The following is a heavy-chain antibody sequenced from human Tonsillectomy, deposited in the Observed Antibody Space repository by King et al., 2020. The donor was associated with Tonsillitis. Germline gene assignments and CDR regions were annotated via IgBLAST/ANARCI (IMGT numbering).Heavy chain of an antibody. Sequence: VQLVESGGGLVQPGGSLRLSCAASGFTVSSNYMSWVRQAPGKGLEWVSVIYSGGSTYYADSVKGRFTISRDNSKYTLYLQMNSLRAEDTAVYYCAKGGVLLRFGEPRFPYYFDYWGQGTLVTVSS. CDR1: GFTVSSNY. CDR3: AKGGVLLRFGEPRFPYYFDY. D-gene: IGHD3-10*01. V-gene: IGHV3-66*01. J-gene: IGHJ4*02. CDR2: IYSGGST.